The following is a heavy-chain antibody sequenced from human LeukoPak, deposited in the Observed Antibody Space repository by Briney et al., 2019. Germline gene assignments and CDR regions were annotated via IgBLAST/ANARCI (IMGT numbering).Heavy chain of an antibody. Sequence: QTGGSLRLSCAASGFTFRSYAMSWVRQAPGKGLEWVSVIYSGGSTYYADSVKGRFTISRDNSKNTLYLQMNSLRAEDTAVYYCARDSLGYCSGGSCSRTYYYYYYGMDVWGQGTTVTVSS. V-gene: IGHV3-66*01. CDR1: GFTFRSYA. CDR2: IYSGGST. D-gene: IGHD2-15*01. CDR3: ARDSLGYCSGGSCSRTYYYYYYGMDV. J-gene: IGHJ6*02.